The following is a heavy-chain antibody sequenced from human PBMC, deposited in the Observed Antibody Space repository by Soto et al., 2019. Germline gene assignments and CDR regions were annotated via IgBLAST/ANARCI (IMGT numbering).Heavy chain of an antibody. CDR2: IWYDGSHK. J-gene: IGHJ4*02. CDR3: ARAGGTYHKYYLDY. V-gene: IGHV3-33*01. Sequence: SLRLSCAASGFTFSSYGMHWVRQAPGKGLEWVAVIWYDGSHKYYGDSVKGRFTISRDNSKNTLFLQMNSLRAEDTAVYYCARAGGTYHKYYLDYWGQGTLVTVSS. D-gene: IGHD1-26*01. CDR1: GFTFSSYG.